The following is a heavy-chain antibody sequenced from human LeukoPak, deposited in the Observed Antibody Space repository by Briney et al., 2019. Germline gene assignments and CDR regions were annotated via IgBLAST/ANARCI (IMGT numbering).Heavy chain of an antibody. J-gene: IGHJ4*02. CDR1: GGSISSYY. Sequence: SETLSLTCTVSGGSISSYYWSWIRQPPGKGLEWIGYIYYSGSTNYNPSLKSRVTISVDTSKNQFSLKLSSVTAADTAVYYCASQEMTTVTTFDYWGQGTLVTVSS. CDR2: IYYSGST. CDR3: ASQEMTTVTTFDY. D-gene: IGHD4-17*01. V-gene: IGHV4-59*08.